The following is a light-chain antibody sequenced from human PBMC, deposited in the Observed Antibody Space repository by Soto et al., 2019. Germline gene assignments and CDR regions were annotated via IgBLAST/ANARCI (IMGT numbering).Light chain of an antibody. CDR2: GAS. CDR1: QGISNW. Sequence: DIQMTQSPSYVSASVGDRVTITCRASQGISNWLAWYQQKPGKAPKLLIYGASTLQSGVPSRFSGSGSVTDFTLTIRSLQPEDFATYYCQQANRLLLFSFCPGTKVDV. V-gene: IGKV1-12*01. J-gene: IGKJ3*01. CDR3: QQANRLLLFS.